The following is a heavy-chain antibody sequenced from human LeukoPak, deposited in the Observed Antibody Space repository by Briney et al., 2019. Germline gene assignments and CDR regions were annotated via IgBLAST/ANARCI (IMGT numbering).Heavy chain of an antibody. V-gene: IGHV3-7*04. CDR1: GFTFSSYW. Sequence: GGSLRLSCAASGFTFSSYWMSCVRQAPGKGLEWVANIKQDGSEKYYVDSVKGRVTISRDNAKNSLYLQMNSLRAEDTAVYYCARGTIAAAGYYYLDYWGQGTQVTVSS. J-gene: IGHJ4*02. D-gene: IGHD6-13*01. CDR3: ARGTIAAAGYYYLDY. CDR2: IKQDGSEK.